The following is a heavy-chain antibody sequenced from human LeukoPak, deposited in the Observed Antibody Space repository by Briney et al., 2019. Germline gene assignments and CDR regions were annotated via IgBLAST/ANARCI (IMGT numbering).Heavy chain of an antibody. CDR1: GGSISSYY. CDR3: ARHSGTLGYFDY. J-gene: IGHJ4*02. D-gene: IGHD1-14*01. CDR2: FYYRGST. Sequence: SETLSLTCTVSGGSISSYYWSWIRQPPGKGLEWIGYFYYRGSTNYNPSLKSRVTISLDTSKNQFSLRLRSVTAADTAVYYCARHSGTLGYFDYWGQGTLVTVSS. V-gene: IGHV4-59*12.